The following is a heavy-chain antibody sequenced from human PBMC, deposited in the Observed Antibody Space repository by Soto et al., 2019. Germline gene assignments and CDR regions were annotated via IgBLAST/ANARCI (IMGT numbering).Heavy chain of an antibody. CDR1: GFTFSSYG. D-gene: IGHD2-15*01. CDR3: AGAGIVVVVAATHMASDYYYGMDV. Sequence: GGSLRLSCAASGFTFSSYGMHWVRQAPGKGLEWVAVIWYDGSNKYYADSVKGRFTISRDNSKNTLYLQMNSLRAEDTAVYYCAGAGIVVVVAATHMASDYYYGMDVWGQGTTVTVSS. V-gene: IGHV3-33*01. J-gene: IGHJ6*02. CDR2: IWYDGSNK.